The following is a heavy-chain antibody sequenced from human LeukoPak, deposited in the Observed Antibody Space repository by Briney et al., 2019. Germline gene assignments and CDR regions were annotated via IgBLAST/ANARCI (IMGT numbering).Heavy chain of an antibody. Sequence: GGSLRLSCAASGFTFSSYSMNWVRQAPGKGLEWVSSISSSSSYIYYADSVKGRFTISRDNAKNSLYLQMNSLRAEDTAVYYCARARYDSSGYYWDPYYFDYWGQGTLVTVSS. V-gene: IGHV3-21*01. D-gene: IGHD3-22*01. CDR3: ARARYDSSGYYWDPYYFDY. CDR1: GFTFSSYS. CDR2: ISSSSSYI. J-gene: IGHJ4*02.